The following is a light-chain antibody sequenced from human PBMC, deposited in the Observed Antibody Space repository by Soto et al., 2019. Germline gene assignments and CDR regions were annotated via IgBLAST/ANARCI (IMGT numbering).Light chain of an antibody. CDR3: QPYNNWPPIT. J-gene: IGKJ5*01. CDR2: GAS. V-gene: IGKV3-15*01. Sequence: EIVMTQSPATLSVSPGERATLSCRVSRSLSSNLAWYQQKPGQAPRLLIYGASTRATGIPARFSGSGSGTEFTLTISSQQSEDFAVYYCQPYNNWPPITFGQGTRLEIK. CDR1: RSLSSN.